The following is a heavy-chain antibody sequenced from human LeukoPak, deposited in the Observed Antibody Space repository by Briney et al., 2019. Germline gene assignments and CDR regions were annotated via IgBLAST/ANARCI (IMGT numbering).Heavy chain of an antibody. V-gene: IGHV3-33*06. CDR2: IWYDGSNQ. CDR3: AKGHSAHCTGFDG. CDR1: GFTFRSYG. Sequence: GGSLRLSCAASGFTFRSYGTHWVRQAPGKGLEWVAVIWYDGSNQYYADSVKGRFTISRDNSKNTLYLQMNSLRVEDTAVYYCAKGHSAHCTGFDGWSRGALVIASS. J-gene: IGHJ1*01. D-gene: IGHD1-26*01.